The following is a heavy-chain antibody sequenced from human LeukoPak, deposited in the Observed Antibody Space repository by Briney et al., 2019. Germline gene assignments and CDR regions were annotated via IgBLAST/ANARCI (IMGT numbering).Heavy chain of an antibody. D-gene: IGHD3/OR15-3a*01. Sequence: SETLSLTCAVYGGSFSGYYWSWLRQPPGKGLEWIGEINHSGSTNYNPSLKSRVTISVDTSKSQFSLKLSSVTAADTAVYYCARGPSRSSGLFDYWGQGTLVTVSS. V-gene: IGHV4-34*01. CDR2: INHSGST. CDR1: GGSFSGYY. J-gene: IGHJ4*02. CDR3: ARGPSRSSGLFDY.